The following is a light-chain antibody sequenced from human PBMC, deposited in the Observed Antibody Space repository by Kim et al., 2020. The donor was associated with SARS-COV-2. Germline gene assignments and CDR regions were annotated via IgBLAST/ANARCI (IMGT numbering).Light chain of an antibody. CDR3: QQSYNTPWT. J-gene: IGKJ1*01. Sequence: ADVGHRVTITCRKSQSISNYLNGCQQQSGKAPKLLISAACSLQSGVPYRFSGSGSGTDFTLTISSLQREDVATYHCQQSYNTPWTFGQGTKVDIK. V-gene: IGKV1-39*01. CDR1: QSISNY. CDR2: AAC.